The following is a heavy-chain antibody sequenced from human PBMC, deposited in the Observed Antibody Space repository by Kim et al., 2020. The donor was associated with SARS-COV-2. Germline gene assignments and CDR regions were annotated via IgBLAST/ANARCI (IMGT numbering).Heavy chain of an antibody. CDR3: ARADSGYYSFDY. J-gene: IGHJ4*02. Sequence: SETLSLTCTVSGGSISSYYWSWIRQPPGKGLEWIGYIYYSGSTNYNPSLRSRVTISVDTSKNQFSLKLSSVPAADTAVYYCARADSGYYSFDYLGQGTLV. V-gene: IGHV4-59*13. CDR2: IYYSGST. CDR1: GGSISSYY. D-gene: IGHD5-12*01.